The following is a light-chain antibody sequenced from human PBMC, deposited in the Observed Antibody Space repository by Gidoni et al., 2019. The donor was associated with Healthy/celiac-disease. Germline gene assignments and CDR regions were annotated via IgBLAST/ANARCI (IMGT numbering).Light chain of an antibody. J-gene: IGKJ4*01. Sequence: ALQFTQSPSSLSASVGDRVTITCRASQGISSALAWYQQKPGKAHKLLIYDASSLESGVPSRFSGRGSGTDFTLTISSLQPEDFATYYCQQFNSYPPTFGGGTKVEIK. CDR1: QGISSA. CDR2: DAS. CDR3: QQFNSYPPT. V-gene: IGKV1-13*02.